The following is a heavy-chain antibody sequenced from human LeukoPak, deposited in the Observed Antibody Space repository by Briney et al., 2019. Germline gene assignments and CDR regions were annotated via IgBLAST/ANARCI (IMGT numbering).Heavy chain of an antibody. V-gene: IGHV4-31*03. CDR3: ARATWAQLDY. CDR1: GGSISSGGYY. D-gene: IGHD7-27*01. CDR2: IYYSGST. J-gene: IGHJ4*02. Sequence: SETLSLTCTVSGGSISSGGYYWSWIRQHPGKGLEWIGYIYYSGSTYYNPSLKSRVTISVDTSKNQFSLKLSSVTAADTAVYYCARATWAQLDYWGQGTLVTVSS.